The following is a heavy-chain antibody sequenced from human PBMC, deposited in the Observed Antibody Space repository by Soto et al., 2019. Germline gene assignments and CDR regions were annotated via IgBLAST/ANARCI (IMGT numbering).Heavy chain of an antibody. CDR2: IKQDGSEQ. J-gene: IGHJ4*02. Sequence: EVQLVESGGGLVQPGGSLRLSCVGSGFTLSSYWMSWARQAPGKGLEWLANIKQDGSEQHYVDSVKGRFSISRDNVQNSLFLHMSSLRDEDTAVYYCARGSSLNYWGQGTLVTVSS. V-gene: IGHV3-7*01. CDR1: GFTLSSYW. D-gene: IGHD6-13*01. CDR3: ARGSSLNY.